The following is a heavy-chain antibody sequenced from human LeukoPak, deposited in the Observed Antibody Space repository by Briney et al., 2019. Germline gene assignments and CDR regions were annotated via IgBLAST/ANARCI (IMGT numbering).Heavy chain of an antibody. Sequence: TSETLSLTCTVSGGSISSYYWSWIRQPPGKGLQWIGHIYHSGSANYSPSLKSRVTMSADTSKNQFPLKLTSVAAADTAVYYCARGGGGYAFDYWGQGTLVTVSS. D-gene: IGHD5-12*01. CDR1: GGSISSYY. CDR3: ARGGGGYAFDY. J-gene: IGHJ4*02. V-gene: IGHV4-59*01. CDR2: IYHSGSA.